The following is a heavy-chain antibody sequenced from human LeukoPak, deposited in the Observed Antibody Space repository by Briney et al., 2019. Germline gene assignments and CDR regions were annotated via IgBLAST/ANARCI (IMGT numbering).Heavy chain of an antibody. D-gene: IGHD3-10*02. J-gene: IGHJ4*02. V-gene: IGHV3-66*01. CDR1: GFTVSSNY. Sequence: GGSLRLSCAASGFTVSSNYMSWVRQAPVKGLEWVSVIYSGGSTYYADSVKGRFTISRDNSKNTLYLQMNSLRAEDTAVYYCARFCSGSYEFDYWGQGTLVTVSS. CDR3: ARFCSGSYEFDY. CDR2: IYSGGST.